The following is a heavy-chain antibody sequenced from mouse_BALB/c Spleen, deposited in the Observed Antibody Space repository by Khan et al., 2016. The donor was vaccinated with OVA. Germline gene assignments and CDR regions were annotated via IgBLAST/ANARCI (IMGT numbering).Heavy chain of an antibody. D-gene: IGHD2-4*01. J-gene: IGHJ3*01. Sequence: QVQLKQSGPGLVQPSQSLSITCTVSGFSLTTYGVHWVRQSPGKGLEWLGVIWSGGTTDYSAVFISRLSITKDNSKRQVFFKMNSLQANDTAIYYCARNYDYDEGLAYWGQGTLVTVSA. CDR2: IWSGGTT. CDR1: GFSLTTYG. V-gene: IGHV2-2*02. CDR3: ARNYDYDEGLAY.